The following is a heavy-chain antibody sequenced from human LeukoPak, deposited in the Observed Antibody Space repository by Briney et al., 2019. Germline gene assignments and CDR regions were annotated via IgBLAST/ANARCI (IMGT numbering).Heavy chain of an antibody. CDR2: ISYDGSNK. V-gene: IGHV3-30*18. J-gene: IGHJ3*02. Sequence: PGGSLRLSCAASGFTFSSCGMHWVRQAPGKGLEWVAVISYDGSNKYYADSVKGRFTISRDNSKNTLYLQMNSLRAEDTAVYYCAKDRGTYGAAFEIWGQGTMVTVSS. CDR3: AKDRGTYGAAFEI. CDR1: GFTFSSCG. D-gene: IGHD1-26*01.